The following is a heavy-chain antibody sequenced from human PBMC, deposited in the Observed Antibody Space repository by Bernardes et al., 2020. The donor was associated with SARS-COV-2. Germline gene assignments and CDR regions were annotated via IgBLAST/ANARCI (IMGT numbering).Heavy chain of an antibody. CDR1: GGSISSYY. V-gene: IGHV4-59*01. Sequence: LSLTCTVSGGSISSYYWSWIRQPPGKGLEWIGYIYYSGSTNYNPSLKSRVTISVDTSKNQFSLKLSSVTAADTAVYYCARDIVVVPAARPMGAFDIWGQGTMVTVSS. J-gene: IGHJ3*02. CDR3: ARDIVVVPAARPMGAFDI. D-gene: IGHD2-2*02. CDR2: IYYSGST.